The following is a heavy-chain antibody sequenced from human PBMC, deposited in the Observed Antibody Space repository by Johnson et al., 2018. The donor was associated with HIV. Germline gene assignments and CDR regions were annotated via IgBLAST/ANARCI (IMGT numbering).Heavy chain of an antibody. CDR2: IHYDGSNK. CDR3: AKEDSSSWNAFDI. CDR1: GFTFSIYG. J-gene: IGHJ3*02. V-gene: IGHV3-30*02. Sequence: QVQLVESGGGVVQPGGSLRLSCTGSGFTFSIYGIHWVRQAPDKGLEWVAFIHYDGSNKYYADSVKGRFTISRDNSKNTLYLQMNSLRAEDTAVYYCAKEDSSSWNAFDIWGQGTMVTVSS. D-gene: IGHD6-6*01.